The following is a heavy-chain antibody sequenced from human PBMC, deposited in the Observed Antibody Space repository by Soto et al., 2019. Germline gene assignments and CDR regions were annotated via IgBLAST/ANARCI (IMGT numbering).Heavy chain of an antibody. CDR3: ARSEWLRNYYYGMDV. CDR2: IYPGDSDT. D-gene: IGHD5-12*01. V-gene: IGHV5-51*01. J-gene: IGHJ6*02. Sequence: GESLKISCKGSGYSFTSYWIGWVRQMPGKGLEWMGIIYPGDSDTRYSPSLQGQVTISADKSISTAYLQWSSLKASDTAMYYCARSEWLRNYYYGMDVWGQGTTVTVSS. CDR1: GYSFTSYW.